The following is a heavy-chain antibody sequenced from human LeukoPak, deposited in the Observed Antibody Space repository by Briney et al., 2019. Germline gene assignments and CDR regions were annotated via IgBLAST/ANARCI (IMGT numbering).Heavy chain of an antibody. V-gene: IGHV3-30*02. CDR1: GFTFSSYG. J-gene: IGHJ4*02. CDR3: AKDRGSSWYYYFDY. D-gene: IGHD6-13*01. Sequence: PGGSLRLSCAASGFTFSSYGMHWVRQAPGKGLEWVAFIRYDGSNKYYADSVKGRFTISRDNSKNTLYLQMNSLRAEDTAVYYCAKDRGSSWYYYFDYWGQGTPVTVSS. CDR2: IRYDGSNK.